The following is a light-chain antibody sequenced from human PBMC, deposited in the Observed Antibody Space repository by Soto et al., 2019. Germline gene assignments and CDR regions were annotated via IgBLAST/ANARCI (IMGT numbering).Light chain of an antibody. CDR3: QQYNNGPYT. V-gene: IGKV3D-15*01. CDR1: QSITSY. J-gene: IGKJ2*01. Sequence: EIVMTQSPATLSVSPGERATLSCRASQSITSYLAWFQQKPGQAPRLLIYGTSSRASGIPARFSGSGSGTEFALTINSLQSEDFAVYYCQQYNNGPYTFGQGTKLEIK. CDR2: GTS.